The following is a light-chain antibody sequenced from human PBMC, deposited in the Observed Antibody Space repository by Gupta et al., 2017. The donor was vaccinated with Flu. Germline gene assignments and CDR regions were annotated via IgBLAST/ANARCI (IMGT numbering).Light chain of an antibody. Sequence: IGVTQSPATLSLSPGERATLSCRASQSVSSYLAWYQQKPGQAPRLLIYDASNRATGIPARFSGSGSGTDFTLTISSLEPEDFAVYYCQQRSNWPPLTFGGGTKVEIK. CDR1: QSVSSY. CDR3: QQRSNWPPLT. CDR2: DAS. V-gene: IGKV3-11*01. J-gene: IGKJ4*01.